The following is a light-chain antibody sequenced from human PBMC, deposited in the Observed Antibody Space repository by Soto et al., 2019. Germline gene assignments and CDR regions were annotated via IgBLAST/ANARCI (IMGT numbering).Light chain of an antibody. V-gene: IGLV1-40*01. J-gene: IGLJ1*01. CDR2: NDK. CDR3: GIWDSSLNGYV. CDR1: SSNIGAGYD. Sequence: QSVLTQPPSVSGAQGQRVTISCTGSSSNIGAGYDVHWYQQLPGTAPKLLINNDKHRPSGVPDRFSGSRSGASASLAISGLQAEDEADYFCGIWDSSLNGYVFGTGTKLTVL.